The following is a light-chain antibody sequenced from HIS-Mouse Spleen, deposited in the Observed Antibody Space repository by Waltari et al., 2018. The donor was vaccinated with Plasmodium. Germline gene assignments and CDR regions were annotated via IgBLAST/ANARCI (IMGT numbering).Light chain of an antibody. CDR1: QSVSSY. CDR3: QQRSNWPPLT. J-gene: IGKJ4*01. Sequence: EIVLTQSPATLSLSPGERAPPSCRASQSVSSYLAWYQQQPGQAPRLLIYDASNRATGIPARFSGSGSGTDFTLTISSLEPEDFAVYYCQQRSNWPPLTFGGGTKVEIK. V-gene: IGKV3-11*01. CDR2: DAS.